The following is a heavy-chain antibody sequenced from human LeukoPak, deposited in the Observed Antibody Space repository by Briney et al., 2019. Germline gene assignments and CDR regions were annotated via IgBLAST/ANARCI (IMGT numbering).Heavy chain of an antibody. D-gene: IGHD3-10*01. CDR2: VTGNGGRT. Sequence: PGGSLRLSCAASGFTFSNYAIHWVRQAPGKGLECVATVTGNGGRTYYANSVKGRFTISRDNSKNTLYLQMGSLRAEDMAVYYCAREGVLPWAFDIWGQGTMVTVSS. CDR1: GFTFSNYA. J-gene: IGHJ3*02. V-gene: IGHV3-64*01. CDR3: AREGVLPWAFDI.